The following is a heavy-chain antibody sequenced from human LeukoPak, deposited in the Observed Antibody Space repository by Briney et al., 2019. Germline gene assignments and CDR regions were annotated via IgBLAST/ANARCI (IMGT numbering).Heavy chain of an antibody. Sequence: SETLSLTCAVYGGSFSGYYWSWIRQPPGKGLEWIGEINHSGSTNYNPSLKSRVTISVDTSKNQFSLKLSSVTAADTAVYYCARGKGTYYYGSGSPRLGYFDYWGQGTLVTVSS. J-gene: IGHJ4*02. CDR2: INHSGST. CDR1: GGSFSGYY. D-gene: IGHD3-10*01. V-gene: IGHV4-34*01. CDR3: ARGKGTYYYGSGSPRLGYFDY.